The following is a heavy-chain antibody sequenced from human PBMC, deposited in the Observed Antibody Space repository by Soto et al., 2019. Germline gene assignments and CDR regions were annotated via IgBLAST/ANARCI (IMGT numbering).Heavy chain of an antibody. CDR1: GFTFSNYG. Sequence: QVQLVESGGGVVQPGRSLRLSCEASGFTFSNYGMHWVRQAPGKGLEWVAVIWNDGSSIYYADSVKGRFTISRDNSKNTLFLQMNYLRAEDTAVSYCARPDIVAAIGGALDCWGQGTLVTVSS. D-gene: IGHD5-12*01. V-gene: IGHV3-33*01. CDR2: IWNDGSSI. CDR3: ARPDIVAAIGGALDC. J-gene: IGHJ4*02.